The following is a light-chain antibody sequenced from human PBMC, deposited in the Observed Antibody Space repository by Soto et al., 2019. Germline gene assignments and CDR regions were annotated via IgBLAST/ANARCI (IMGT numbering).Light chain of an antibody. V-gene: IGKV3-11*01. CDR3: QQRSSWPIT. Sequence: EVVLTQSSVTLSLSPGERATLSCRASQTAPRLLTHGASSRATDIPARFSGSGSGTDFTVTISSLEPEDFAVYYCQQRSSWPITFGPGTRLE. J-gene: IGKJ5*01. CDR2: GAS. CDR1: QT.